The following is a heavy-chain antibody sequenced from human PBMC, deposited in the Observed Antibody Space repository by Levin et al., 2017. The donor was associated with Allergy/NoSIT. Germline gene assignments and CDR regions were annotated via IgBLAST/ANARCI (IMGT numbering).Heavy chain of an antibody. V-gene: IGHV3-30*18. J-gene: IGHJ4*02. CDR1: GFTFSSYG. Sequence: GGSLRLSCAASGFTFSSYGMHWVRQAPGKGLEWVAVISYDGSNKYYADSVKGRFTISRDNSKNTLYLQMNSLRAEDTAVYYCAKDLSLWFGELLYLPEFDYWGQGTLVTVSS. CDR2: ISYDGSNK. CDR3: AKDLSLWFGELLYLPEFDY. D-gene: IGHD3-10*01.